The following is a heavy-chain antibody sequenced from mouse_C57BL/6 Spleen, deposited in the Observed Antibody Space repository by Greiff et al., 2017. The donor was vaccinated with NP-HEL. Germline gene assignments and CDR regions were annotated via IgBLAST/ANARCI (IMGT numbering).Heavy chain of an antibody. CDR1: GYTFTSYW. V-gene: IGHV1-69*01. CDR3: ARSNYGYD. Sequence: QVQLQQPGAELVMPGASVKLSCKASGYTFTSYWMHWVKQRPGQGLEWIGEIDPSDSYTNYNQKFKGKSTLTVDKSSSTAYMQLSSLTSEDSAVYYCARSNYGYDWGQGTLVTVSA. J-gene: IGHJ3*01. D-gene: IGHD2-2*01. CDR2: IDPSDSYT.